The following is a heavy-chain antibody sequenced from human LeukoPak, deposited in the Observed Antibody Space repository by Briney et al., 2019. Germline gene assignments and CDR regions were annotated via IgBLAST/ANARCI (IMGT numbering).Heavy chain of an antibody. V-gene: IGHV3-23*01. CDR1: GFTFSAYA. Sequence: GGSLRLSCTASGFTFSAYAMRWVRQAPGKGPEWVSAIRGSGSGGGTLYADSVKGRFTISRDNSKYTLFLQMNSLRAEDTAVYYCARDPNGDYIGAFDMWGPGTMVTVSS. CDR3: ARDPNGDYIGAFDM. J-gene: IGHJ3*02. CDR2: IRGSGSGGGT. D-gene: IGHD4-17*01.